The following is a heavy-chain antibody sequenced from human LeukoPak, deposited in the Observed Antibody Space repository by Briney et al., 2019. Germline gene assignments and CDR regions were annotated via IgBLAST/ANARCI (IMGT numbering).Heavy chain of an antibody. CDR3: AKSEREATAVRKLDY. V-gene: IGHV3-23*01. CDR2: ITVSGEYT. Sequence: GGSLRLSCAASGFTFNNYAMTWVHQAPGRGLEWASSITVSGEYTFYADSVKGRFTISRDNFRKTLYLQMDSLRVEDSAVYYCAKSEREATAVRKLDYWGQGTLVTVS. J-gene: IGHJ4*02. CDR1: GFTFNNYA. D-gene: IGHD6-25*01.